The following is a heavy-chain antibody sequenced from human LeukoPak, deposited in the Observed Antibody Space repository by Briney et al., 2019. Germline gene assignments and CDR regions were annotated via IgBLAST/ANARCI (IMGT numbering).Heavy chain of an antibody. Sequence: PGGSLRLSCAASGFTFSSYSMNWVRQAPGKGLEWVSLINRDGSSTYYADSVQGRFTISRDNSKKSLFLQMDSLRTEDTALYYCAKAVHSWELLPVFDYWGQGTLVTVSS. CDR1: GFTFSSYS. CDR2: INRDGSST. J-gene: IGHJ4*02. D-gene: IGHD1-26*01. V-gene: IGHV3-43*01. CDR3: AKAVHSWELLPVFDY.